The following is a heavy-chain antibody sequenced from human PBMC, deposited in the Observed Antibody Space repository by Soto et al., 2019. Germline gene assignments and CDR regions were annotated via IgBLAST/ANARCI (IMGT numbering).Heavy chain of an antibody. J-gene: IGHJ4*02. V-gene: IGHV3-15*01. CDR2: IKSKPDGGTT. Sequence: EVHLVESGGGLVKPGGSLRLSCAASGFTFNDAWMTWVRQAPGKGLEWVGRIKSKPDGGTTEYGAPVKGRFTISRDDSKSTLYLQMNSLKTEDTAVYYCATPLVGTKRGSGYWGQGTLVTVSS. D-gene: IGHD1-26*01. CDR1: GFTFNDAW. CDR3: ATPLVGTKRGSGY.